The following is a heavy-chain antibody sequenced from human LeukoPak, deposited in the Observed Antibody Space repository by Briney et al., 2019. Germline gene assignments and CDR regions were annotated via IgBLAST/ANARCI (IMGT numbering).Heavy chain of an antibody. CDR2: INTDGSST. CDR3: AAWLGYCSSTSCYGSAFDI. Sequence: GGSLRLSCAASGFTFSSYSMNWVRQAPGKGLVWVSHINTDGSSTNYADSVKGRFTISRDNAKNTLYLQMNSLRAEDTAVYYCAAWLGYCSSTSCYGSAFDIWGQGTMVTVSS. D-gene: IGHD2-2*01. CDR1: GFTFSSYS. V-gene: IGHV3-74*01. J-gene: IGHJ3*02.